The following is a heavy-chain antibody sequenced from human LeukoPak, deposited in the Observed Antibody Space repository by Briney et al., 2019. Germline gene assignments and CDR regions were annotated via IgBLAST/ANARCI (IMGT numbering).Heavy chain of an antibody. CDR3: ARGRQGPMDV. CDR2: IYHSGST. J-gene: IGHJ6*02. V-gene: IGHV4-39*01. CDR1: GGSISSSSYY. Sequence: SETLSLTCTVSGGSISSSSYYWGWIRQPPGKGLEWIGSIYHSGSTYYNPSLKSRVTISVDTSKNQFSLKLSSVTAADTAVYYCARGRQGPMDVWGQGTTVTVSS.